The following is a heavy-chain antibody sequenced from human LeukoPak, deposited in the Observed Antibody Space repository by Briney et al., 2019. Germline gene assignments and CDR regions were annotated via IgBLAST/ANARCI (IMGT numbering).Heavy chain of an antibody. D-gene: IGHD2-21*01. CDR3: AKAPVTSCRGAYCYPFDS. Sequence: PGGSLRLSCAASGFTFSSYSMNWVRQAPGKGLEWVSYISSSSSTIYYADSMKGRFTISRDNSKNTLYLQINSLGAEDTAVYYCAKAPVTSCRGAYCYPFDSWGQGTLVTVSS. J-gene: IGHJ4*02. CDR1: GFTFSSYS. CDR2: ISSSSSTI. V-gene: IGHV3-48*01.